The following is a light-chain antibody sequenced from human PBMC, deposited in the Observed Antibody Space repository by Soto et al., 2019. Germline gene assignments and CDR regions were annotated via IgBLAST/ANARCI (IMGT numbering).Light chain of an antibody. CDR2: AAS. V-gene: IGKV3-15*01. CDR3: LQYNNWPLT. Sequence: GLTLSPSSLSVSTGERATLSCRASQSVSSNLAWYQQKPGQAPRLLIYAASTRATGIPARFSGSGSGTDFILTITSLQTEDFAVYYCLQYNNWPLTFGEGTKVDIK. CDR1: QSVSSN. J-gene: IGKJ4*01.